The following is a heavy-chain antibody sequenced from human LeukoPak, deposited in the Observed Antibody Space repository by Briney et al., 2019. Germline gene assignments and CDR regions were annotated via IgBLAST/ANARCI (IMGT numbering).Heavy chain of an antibody. D-gene: IGHD3-10*01. J-gene: IGHJ4*02. Sequence: PSETLSLTCTVSGDSISSSSYYWGWIRQAPGKGLEWVSLIYSGGSTYYADSVKGRFTISRDNSKNTLYLQMNSLRAEDTAVYYCARSGLYYGSGSPMYYFDYWGQGTLVTVSS. CDR2: IYSGGST. V-gene: IGHV3-53*01. CDR1: GDSISSSSYY. CDR3: ARSGLYYGSGSPMYYFDY.